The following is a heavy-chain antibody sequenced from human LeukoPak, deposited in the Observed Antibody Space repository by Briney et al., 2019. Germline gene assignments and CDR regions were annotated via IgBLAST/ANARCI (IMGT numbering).Heavy chain of an antibody. CDR3: ARDRSGSYDVLDY. CDR2: ISSSGSTI. Sequence: GGSLRLSCAASGFTFSSYSMNWVRQAPGKGLEWVSYISSSGSTIYYADSVKGRFTISRDNAKNSLYLQMNSLRAEDTAVYYCARDRSGSYDVLDYWGQGTLVTVPS. V-gene: IGHV3-48*04. CDR1: GFTFSSYS. J-gene: IGHJ4*02. D-gene: IGHD1-26*01.